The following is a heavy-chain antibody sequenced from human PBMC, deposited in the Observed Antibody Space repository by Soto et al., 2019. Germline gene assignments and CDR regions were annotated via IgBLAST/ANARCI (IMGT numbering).Heavy chain of an antibody. Sequence: SETLSLTCAVYGGSFSGYYWSWIRQPPGKGLEWIGYIYYSGSTNYNPSLKSRVTISVDTSKNQFSLKLSSVTAADTAMYYCARRLYNWNHHDAFDIWGQGTMVTVSS. CDR3: ARRLYNWNHHDAFDI. V-gene: IGHV4-59*01. CDR1: GGSFSGYY. D-gene: IGHD1-20*01. J-gene: IGHJ3*02. CDR2: IYYSGST.